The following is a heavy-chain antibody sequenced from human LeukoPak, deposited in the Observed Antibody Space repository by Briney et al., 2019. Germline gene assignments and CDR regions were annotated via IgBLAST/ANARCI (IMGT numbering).Heavy chain of an antibody. V-gene: IGHV1-69*13. CDR3: ARAYNWNDGGIDY. CDR1: GGTFSSYA. Sequence: SVKVSCKASGGTFSSYAISWVRQAPGQGLEWMGGIIPIFGTANYAQKFQGRVTITADESTSTAYMELSSLRSEVTAVYYCARAYNWNDGGIDYWGQGTLVTVSS. J-gene: IGHJ4*02. D-gene: IGHD1-1*01. CDR2: IIPIFGTA.